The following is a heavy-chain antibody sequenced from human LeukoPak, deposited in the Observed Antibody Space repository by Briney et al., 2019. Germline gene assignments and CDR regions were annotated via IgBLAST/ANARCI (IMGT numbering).Heavy chain of an antibody. J-gene: IGHJ4*02. V-gene: IGHV3-30*04. CDR2: IPYDGTNK. Sequence: GGSLRLSCAASGFTFSSYAMSWVRQAPGKGLEWAAVIPYDGTNKYYADSVKGRFTISRDNSKNTLYLQMNSLRAEDTAVYYCASGPYCRGGTCYLPFDYWGQGTLVTVSS. D-gene: IGHD2-15*01. CDR1: GFTFSSYA. CDR3: ASGPYCRGGTCYLPFDY.